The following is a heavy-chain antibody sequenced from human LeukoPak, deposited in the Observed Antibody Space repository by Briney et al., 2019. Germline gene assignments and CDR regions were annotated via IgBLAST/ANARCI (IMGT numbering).Heavy chain of an antibody. J-gene: IGHJ6*03. Sequence: GGSLRLSCAACGFTFSHYSMDWVRQAPGKGLERVASITSSSSHIYYADSVKGRFTISRDNAKNEVYLQMNSLRAEDTAIYYCARVMMGATVTTFHYYCMDVWGVGTTVTVSS. CDR2: ITSSSSHI. D-gene: IGHD4-11*01. CDR3: ARVMMGATVTTFHYYCMDV. V-gene: IGHV3-21*01. CDR1: GFTFSHYS.